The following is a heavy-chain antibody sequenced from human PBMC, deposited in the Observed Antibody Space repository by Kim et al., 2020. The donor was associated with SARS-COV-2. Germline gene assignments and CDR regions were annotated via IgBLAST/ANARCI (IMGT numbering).Heavy chain of an antibody. D-gene: IGHD3-9*01. Sequence: SETLSLTCAVSGGSISSSNWWSWVRQPPGKGLEWIGEIYHSGSTNYNPSLKSRVTISVDKSKNQFSLKLSSVTAADTAVYYCAILFSVRYYDINWFDPWGQGTLVTVSS. CDR3: AILFSVRYYDINWFDP. J-gene: IGHJ5*02. V-gene: IGHV4-4*02. CDR1: GGSISSSNW. CDR2: IYHSGST.